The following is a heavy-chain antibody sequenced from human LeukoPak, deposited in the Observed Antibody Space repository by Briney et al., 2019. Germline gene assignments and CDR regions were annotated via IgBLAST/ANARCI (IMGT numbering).Heavy chain of an antibody. J-gene: IGHJ4*02. Sequence: GGSLRLSCAASGFTFDDYAMHWVRQAPGKGLEWVSLISGDGGSTYYADSVKGRFTISRDNSKNSPYLQMNSLRTEDTALYYCAKDKAIDGVIPPDYWGQGTLVTVSS. V-gene: IGHV3-43*02. CDR1: GFTFDDYA. D-gene: IGHD2-21*01. CDR3: AKDKAIDGVIPPDY. CDR2: ISGDGGST.